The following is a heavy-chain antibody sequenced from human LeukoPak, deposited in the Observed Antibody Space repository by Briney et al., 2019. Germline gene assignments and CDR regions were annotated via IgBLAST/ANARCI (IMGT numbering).Heavy chain of an antibody. CDR2: IYYSGST. Sequence: SETLSLTCTVSGGSISSYYWSWIRQPPGKGLEWIGYIYYSGSTKYNPSLKSRVTISVDTSRNQFSLRLSSVTAADTAVYYCARQSDDLGYFQHWSQGTLVTVSS. CDR3: ARQSDDLGYFQH. V-gene: IGHV4-59*08. D-gene: IGHD3-16*01. CDR1: GGSISSYY. J-gene: IGHJ1*01.